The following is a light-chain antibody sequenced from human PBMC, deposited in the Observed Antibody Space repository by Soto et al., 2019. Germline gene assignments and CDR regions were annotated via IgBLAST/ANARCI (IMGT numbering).Light chain of an antibody. CDR2: DAS. V-gene: IGKV1-5*01. CDR3: QQYNSYSGT. Sequence: DIQMTQSPSTLSASVGDRVTITCRASQSINNWLAWYQQKPGKAPKLLIYDASSLESGVPSRFNGSGSGTEFTLTISSLQPDDFATYYCQQYNSYSGTFGQGTKLEIK. J-gene: IGKJ2*01. CDR1: QSINNW.